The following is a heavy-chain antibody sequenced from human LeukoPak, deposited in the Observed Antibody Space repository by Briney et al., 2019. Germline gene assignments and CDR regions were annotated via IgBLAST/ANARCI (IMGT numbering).Heavy chain of an antibody. D-gene: IGHD1-26*01. CDR2: ISYDGSNK. Sequence: GGSLRLSCAASGFTFSTYAMHWVRQAPGKGLEWVALISYDGSNKYYADSVKGRFTISRDNSKNTLYLQVNSLRAEDTAVYYCARGPNRYSGNYPDYWGQGTLVTVSS. CDR1: GFTFSTYA. V-gene: IGHV3-30-3*01. J-gene: IGHJ4*02. CDR3: ARGPNRYSGNYPDY.